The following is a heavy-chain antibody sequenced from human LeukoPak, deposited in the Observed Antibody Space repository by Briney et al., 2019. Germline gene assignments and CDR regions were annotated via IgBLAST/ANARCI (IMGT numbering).Heavy chain of an antibody. Sequence: GGSLRLSCAASGFTFSSYSMNWVRQAPGKGLEWVSSISSSSSYIYYADSVKGRFTISRDNAKNSLYLQMNSLRAEDTAVYYCASERGIAAAGLDYWGQGTLVTVSS. J-gene: IGHJ4*02. V-gene: IGHV3-21*01. CDR3: ASERGIAAAGLDY. CDR1: GFTFSSYS. D-gene: IGHD6-13*01. CDR2: ISSSSSYI.